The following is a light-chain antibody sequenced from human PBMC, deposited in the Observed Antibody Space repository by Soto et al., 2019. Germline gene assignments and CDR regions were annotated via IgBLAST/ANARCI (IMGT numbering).Light chain of an antibody. CDR3: PQYYRWTVT. CDR1: LFIANH. J-gene: IGKJ4*01. V-gene: IGKV3-15*01. Sequence: IVVTQSPATRSVSPGERVTFSCKASLFIANHLAWYQHKPGQSPRLLIQAASTGEPGVPARVSGRWAGTECTRTIDSLQSDDSDIDDCPQYYRWTVTFGGGTKVDIK. CDR2: AAS.